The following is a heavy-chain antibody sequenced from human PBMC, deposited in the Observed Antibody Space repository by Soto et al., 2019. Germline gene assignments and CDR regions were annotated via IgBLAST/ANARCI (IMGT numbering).Heavy chain of an antibody. D-gene: IGHD5-18*01. CDR2: VFYKGNT. J-gene: IGHJ4*02. Sequence: QVQLQESGPGLVKPSETLSLTCTVSGGSITGYYWTWIRQPPGKGLEWIGYVFYKGNTHYNPSLKSRVTISVDTSANQFSLRLSSVTAADTAVYYCARSGDSFGFTDYWGQGTLVNFSS. V-gene: IGHV4-59*01. CDR1: GGSITGYY. CDR3: ARSGDSFGFTDY.